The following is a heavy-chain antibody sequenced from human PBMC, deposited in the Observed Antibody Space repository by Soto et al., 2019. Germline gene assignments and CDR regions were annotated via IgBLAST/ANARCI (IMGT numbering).Heavy chain of an antibody. CDR3: ARAHDGTVAFDV. V-gene: IGHV4-31*03. CDR2: IYYRGGT. CDR1: GGSVSSGAYY. D-gene: IGHD1-1*01. J-gene: IGHJ4*02. Sequence: PSETLSLTCTVSGGSVSSGAYYWSWIRQHPGKGLEWIGYIYYRGGTYYNPSLRGRITISSDTSKNQFSLKLSSVTAADTAVYYCARAHDGTVAFDVWGQGTLVTAPQ.